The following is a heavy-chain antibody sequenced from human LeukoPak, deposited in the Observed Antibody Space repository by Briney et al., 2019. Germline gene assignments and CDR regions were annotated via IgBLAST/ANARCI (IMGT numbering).Heavy chain of an antibody. Sequence: GGSLRLSCAASGFTFSSYGMHWVRQAPGKGVEWVAVIWYDGSNKYYADSVKGRFTISRDNPKNTLYLQMNSLRAEDTAVYYCARGEGYSYGLDYWGQGTLVTVSS. V-gene: IGHV3-33*01. CDR1: GFTFSSYG. CDR3: ARGEGYSYGLDY. J-gene: IGHJ4*02. D-gene: IGHD5-18*01. CDR2: IWYDGSNK.